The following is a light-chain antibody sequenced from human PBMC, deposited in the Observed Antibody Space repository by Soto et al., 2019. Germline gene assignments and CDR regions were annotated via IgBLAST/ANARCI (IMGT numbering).Light chain of an antibody. V-gene: IGKV3-20*01. CDR2: GAS. J-gene: IGKJ4*01. CDR1: QTVSSDY. Sequence: EIVLTKSPGTLSLSPGERGTLSCRASQTVSSDYLAWYQQKPGQAPRLIIYGASNRATGIPDRFSGSGSGTDFTLTISRLEPEDFAVYYCQQYGSSLLVTFGGGTKVEIK. CDR3: QQYGSSLLVT.